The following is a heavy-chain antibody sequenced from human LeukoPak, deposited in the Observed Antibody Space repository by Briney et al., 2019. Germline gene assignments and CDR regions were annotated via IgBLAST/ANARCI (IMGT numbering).Heavy chain of an antibody. CDR2: ISSSSSYI. CDR3: AKDSLQTITMRVVDRAPLDY. Sequence: PGGSLRLSCAASGFTFSSYSMNWVRQAPGKGLEWVSSISSSSSYIYFADSVKGRFTISRDNAKNSLYLQMNSLRAEDTAVYYCAKDSLQTITMRVVDRAPLDYWGQGTLITVSS. CDR1: GFTFSSYS. V-gene: IGHV3-21*04. D-gene: IGHD3-22*01. J-gene: IGHJ4*02.